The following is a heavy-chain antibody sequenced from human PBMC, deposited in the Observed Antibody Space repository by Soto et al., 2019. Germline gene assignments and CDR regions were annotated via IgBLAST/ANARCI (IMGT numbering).Heavy chain of an antibody. CDR2: ISAYNGNT. D-gene: IGHD3-3*01. J-gene: IGHJ6*02. V-gene: IGHV1-18*01. Sequence: QVQLVQSGAEVKKPGASVKVSCKASGYTFTSYGISWVRQAPGQGLEWMGWISAYNGNTNYAQKLQGRVTMTTDTSTSTAYMELRSLRSDDTAVYYCARSRSPIFGVVPVGSHYYYGMDVWGQGTTVAVSS. CDR3: ARSRSPIFGVVPVGSHYYYGMDV. CDR1: GYTFTSYG.